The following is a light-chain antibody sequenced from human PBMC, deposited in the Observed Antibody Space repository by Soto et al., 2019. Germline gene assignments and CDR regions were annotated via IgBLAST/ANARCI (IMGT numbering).Light chain of an antibody. CDR1: SGYSYHK. V-gene: IGLV9-49*01. J-gene: IGLJ1*01. Sequence: QPVLTQPPSASASLGASVTLTCTLSSGYSYHKVDWYQQRPGKGPRFVMRVGTGGIEGSKGEGIPDRFSVLGSGLNRYLTIENIQEEDESDYHCGADHDSGSDFFYVFGNGTKLTVL. CDR2: VGTGGIEG. CDR3: GADHDSGSDFFYV.